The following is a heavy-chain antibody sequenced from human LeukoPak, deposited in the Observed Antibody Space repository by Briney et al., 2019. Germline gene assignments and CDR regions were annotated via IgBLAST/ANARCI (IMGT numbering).Heavy chain of an antibody. J-gene: IGHJ5*02. CDR3: ASSCSGGSCYSVWFDP. D-gene: IGHD2-15*01. CDR2: IYSGGST. CDR1: GFTVSSNY. V-gene: IGHV3-66*01. Sequence: GGSLRLSCAASGFTVSSNYMSWVRQAPGKGLEWVSVIYSGGSTYYADSVKGRFTISRDNSKNTLYLQMNSLRAEDTAVYYCASSCSGGSCYSVWFDPWGQGTLVTVSS.